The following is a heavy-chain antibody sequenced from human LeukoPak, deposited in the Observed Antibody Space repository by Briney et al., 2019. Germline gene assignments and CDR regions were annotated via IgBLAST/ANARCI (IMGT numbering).Heavy chain of an antibody. J-gene: IGHJ1*01. CDR3: TSWGDTTAEYFQR. D-gene: IGHD2-21*02. V-gene: IGHV3-7*01. CDR1: GFTFSNYG. CDR2: INPDGRDT. Sequence: GGSLRLSCAASGFTFSNYGMSWVRQAPGKGLEWVAHINPDGRDTYYVDSVKGRFTISRDNAQNSMYLQMNSLRVEDTAVYYCTSWGDTTAEYFQRWGQGTLVTVSS.